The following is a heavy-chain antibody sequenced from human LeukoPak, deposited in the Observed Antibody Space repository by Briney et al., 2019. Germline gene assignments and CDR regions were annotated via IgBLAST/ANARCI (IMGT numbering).Heavy chain of an antibody. Sequence: GGSLRLSCAASGFIFSTYNMNWVRQAPGKGLEWVSFISSSDNIIYYAVSVKGRFTISRDNAKSALYLQMNSLRAEDTAVYYCVSGTPGQCSGGNCYSLDNWGQGTLVTVSS. CDR1: GFIFSTYN. V-gene: IGHV3-48*04. CDR3: VSGTPGQCSGGNCYSLDN. J-gene: IGHJ4*02. CDR2: ISSSDNII. D-gene: IGHD2-21*01.